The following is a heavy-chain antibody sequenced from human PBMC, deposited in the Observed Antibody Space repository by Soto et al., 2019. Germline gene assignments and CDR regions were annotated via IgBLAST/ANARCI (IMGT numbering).Heavy chain of an antibody. CDR1: GGTFSSYT. D-gene: IGHD7-27*01. CDR2: MNPNNGIT. CDR3: ARGPRNWGVDY. J-gene: IGHJ4*02. Sequence: ASVKVSCKASGGTFSSYTISWVRQAPGQEFEWMGRMNPNNGITDYAQKFQGRVTMTRDNSKSTAFMELSSLTSEDTAVYYCARGPRNWGVDYWGQGTLVTVSS. V-gene: IGHV1-8*02.